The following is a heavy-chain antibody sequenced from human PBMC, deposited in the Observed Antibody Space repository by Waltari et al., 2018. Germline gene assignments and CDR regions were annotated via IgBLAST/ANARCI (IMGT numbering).Heavy chain of an antibody. CDR3: AREDICRSTTCYTLDY. V-gene: IGHV3-30*01. Sequence: QVQMVESGGGVFQPRTSLRLSCEAYELPFSRYSQHWVGQAPGQVLEWVALMSYDGSSKYYADSVKGRFTVSRDNSKNTVYLQLNSLRVEDTAVYYCAREDICRSTTCYTLDYWGLGTLVTVSS. J-gene: IGHJ4*02. CDR1: ELPFSRYS. CDR2: MSYDGSSK. D-gene: IGHD2-2*02.